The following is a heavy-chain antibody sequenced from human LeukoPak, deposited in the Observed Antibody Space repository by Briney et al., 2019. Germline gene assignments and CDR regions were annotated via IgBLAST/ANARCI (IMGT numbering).Heavy chain of an antibody. V-gene: IGHV4-59*08. J-gene: IGHJ4*02. D-gene: IGHD4-17*01. CDR2: IYYRGST. CDR1: GGSISSYY. Sequence: SETLSLTCTVSGGSISSYYWSWIRQPPGMGLEWLGYIYYRGSTNYNPSLKSRVTISVDTSKNQISLRLSSVTAADTAVYYCARHITDYGDSNFDYWGQGTLVTVSS. CDR3: ARHITDYGDSNFDY.